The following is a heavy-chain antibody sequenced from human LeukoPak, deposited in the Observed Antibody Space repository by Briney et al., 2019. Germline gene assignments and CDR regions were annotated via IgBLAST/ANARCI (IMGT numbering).Heavy chain of an antibody. V-gene: IGHV3-23*01. CDR3: ARDQRNYYDSSGYLDQNDY. CDR1: GFTFSRYA. D-gene: IGHD3-22*01. CDR2: ISGASETI. J-gene: IGHJ4*02. Sequence: PGGSLRLSCAASGFTFSRYAMSWVRQAPGKGLEWVSAISGASETIYYAASVRGRFTISRDNAKNSLYLQMNSLRAEDTAVYYCARDQRNYYDSSGYLDQNDYWGQGTLVTVSS.